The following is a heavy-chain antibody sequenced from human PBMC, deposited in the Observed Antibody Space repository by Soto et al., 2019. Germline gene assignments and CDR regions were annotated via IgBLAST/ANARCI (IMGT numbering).Heavy chain of an antibody. J-gene: IGHJ5*02. CDR3: ARVPSP. CDR1: GGSISSTNW. V-gene: IGHV4-4*02. Sequence: PSETLSLTCAVSGGSISSTNWWTWVRQPPGKGLEWIGYIYHSGSTYYNPSLKSRVTISVDRSKNQFSLKLSPVTAADTAVYYCARVPSPWGRGTLVTVSS. CDR2: IYHSGST.